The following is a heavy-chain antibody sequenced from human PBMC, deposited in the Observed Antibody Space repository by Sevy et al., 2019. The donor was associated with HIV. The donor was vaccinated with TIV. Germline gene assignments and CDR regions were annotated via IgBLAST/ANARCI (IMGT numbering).Heavy chain of an antibody. CDR2: INPNSGGT. Sequence: ASVKVSCKASGYTFTGYYMHWVRQAPGQGLEWMGWINPNSGGTNYAQKFQGRVTMTRDTSISTAYMELSRLRSDDTAVYYCARAPFVVVIRDQTYYYYGMDVWGQGTTVTVSS. V-gene: IGHV1-2*02. CDR3: ARAPFVVVIRDQTYYYYGMDV. D-gene: IGHD3-3*01. J-gene: IGHJ6*02. CDR1: GYTFTGYY.